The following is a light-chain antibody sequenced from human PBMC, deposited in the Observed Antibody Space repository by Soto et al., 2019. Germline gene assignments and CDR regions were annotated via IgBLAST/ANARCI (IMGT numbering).Light chain of an antibody. CDR1: RSVDGL. J-gene: IGKJ5*01. Sequence: ETVLTQSPATLSLSPGERATLSCRPSRSVDGLLAWYQQKPDQAPRLLVYDTSKRATGNPGRFSGSGSGTDFILTISSLEPEDFALYYCQQRGNWPLTFGRGTRLDFK. CDR2: DTS. V-gene: IGKV3-11*01. CDR3: QQRGNWPLT.